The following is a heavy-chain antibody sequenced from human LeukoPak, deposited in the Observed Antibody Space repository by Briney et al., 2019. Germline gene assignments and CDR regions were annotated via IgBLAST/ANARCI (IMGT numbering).Heavy chain of an antibody. J-gene: IGHJ5*02. CDR3: AKTRLQGRGTTRELDA. D-gene: IGHD1-7*01. CDR1: GFTFSDYY. CDR2: LSGDGHTI. V-gene: IGHV3-11*04. Sequence: PGGSLRLSCTPSGFTFSDYYMAWIRQAPGTGLEWLSYLSGDGHTIYYADSVRGRFTISRDNAKNSLYLQMNSLTAEDTAVYYCAKTRLQGRGTTRELDAWGQGILVTVSS.